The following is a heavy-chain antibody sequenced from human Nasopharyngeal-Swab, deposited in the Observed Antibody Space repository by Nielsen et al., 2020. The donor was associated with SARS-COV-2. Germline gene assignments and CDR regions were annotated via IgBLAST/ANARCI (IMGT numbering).Heavy chain of an antibody. J-gene: IGHJ4*02. Sequence: GESLKISCATSGFIFSDSAMHWVRQASGKGLEWVGRIRGKTNNYATAYGASVKGRFTISRDDSNNMAYLQMNSLKSEDTAVYYCARKYDSSGHQFDWGQGTLVTVSS. V-gene: IGHV3-73*01. D-gene: IGHD3-22*01. CDR1: GFIFSDSA. CDR3: ARKYDSSGHQFD. CDR2: IRGKTNNYAT.